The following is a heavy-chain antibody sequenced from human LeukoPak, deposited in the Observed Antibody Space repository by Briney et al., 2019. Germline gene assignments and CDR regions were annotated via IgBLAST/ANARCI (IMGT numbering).Heavy chain of an antibody. CDR2: IYYSGST. CDR3: ARVGFGELLSPFDY. D-gene: IGHD3-10*01. V-gene: IGHV4-59*01. J-gene: IGHJ4*02. CDR1: GGSISSYY. Sequence: SWETLSLTCTVSGGSISSYYWSWIRQPPGKGLEWIGYIYYSGSTNYNPSLKSRVTISVDTSKNQFSLKLSSVTAADTAVYYCARVGFGELLSPFDYWGQRTPVTVSS.